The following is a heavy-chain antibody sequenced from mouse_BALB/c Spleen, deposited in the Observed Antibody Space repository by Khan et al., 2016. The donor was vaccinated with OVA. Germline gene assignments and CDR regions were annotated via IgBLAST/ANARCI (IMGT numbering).Heavy chain of an antibody. CDR2: IIYTGYT. CDR1: GDSITSGY. CDR3: ARSTDRYAFVY. Sequence: EVQLQESGPSLVKPSQTLSLTCSVTGDSITSGYWNWIRKFPGNKLEYMGYIIYTGYTYYNPSLKRRISITRHTSKNQYYLQLSSVTDEDTATYYCARSTDRYAFVYWGQGTLVTVSA. V-gene: IGHV3-8*02. J-gene: IGHJ3*01.